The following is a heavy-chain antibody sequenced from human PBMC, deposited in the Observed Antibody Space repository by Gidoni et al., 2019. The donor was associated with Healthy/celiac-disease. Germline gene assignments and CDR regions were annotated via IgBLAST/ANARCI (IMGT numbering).Heavy chain of an antibody. CDR2: ISYDGSNK. CDR3: AKDGEEGDYYDSSGYYRC. J-gene: IGHJ4*02. Sequence: QVQLVESGGAVVQPWRSLRLSCAASGFTFSSYGMHWVRQAPGKGLEWVAVISYDGSNKYYADSVKGRFTISRDNSKNTLYLQMNSLRAEDTAVYYCAKDGEEGDYYDSSGYYRCWGQGTLVTVSS. V-gene: IGHV3-30*18. D-gene: IGHD3-22*01. CDR1: GFTFSSYG.